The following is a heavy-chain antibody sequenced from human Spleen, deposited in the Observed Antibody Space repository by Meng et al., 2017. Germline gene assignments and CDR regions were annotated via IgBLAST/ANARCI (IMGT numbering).Heavy chain of an antibody. CDR2: IYYSGST. J-gene: IGHJ4*02. Sequence: SETLSLTCTVSGGSISSYYWSWIRQPPGKGLEWIGYIYYSGSTNYNPSVKTRVTISVDTSKNQFSLKLSSVTAADTAVYYCARAAVAAPGSFDYWGQGTLVTVSS. V-gene: IGHV4-59*01. CDR3: ARAAVAAPGSFDY. CDR1: GGSISSYY. D-gene: IGHD6-19*01.